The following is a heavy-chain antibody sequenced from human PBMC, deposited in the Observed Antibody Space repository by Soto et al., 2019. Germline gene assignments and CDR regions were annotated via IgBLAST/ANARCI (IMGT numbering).Heavy chain of an antibody. CDR2: FNPSRGST. Sequence: QVQLVQSGAEVKKPGASVRVSCKASGYTFTNNYLHWVRQAPGQGLEWMGIFNPSRGSTTYAQTFQGRVTMTRDTSTSTVYMELSSLRPEDTAVYYCARGGTSWYSEFDYWGQGTLVTVSS. D-gene: IGHD6-13*01. CDR3: ARGGTSWYSEFDY. V-gene: IGHV1-46*01. J-gene: IGHJ4*02. CDR1: GYTFTNNY.